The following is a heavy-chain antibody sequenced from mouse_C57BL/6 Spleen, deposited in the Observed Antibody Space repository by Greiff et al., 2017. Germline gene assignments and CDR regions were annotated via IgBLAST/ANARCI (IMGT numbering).Heavy chain of an antibody. V-gene: IGHV1-55*01. CDR2: IYPGSGST. CDR1: GYTFTSYW. Sequence: QVQLQQPGAELVKPGASVKMSCKASGYTFTSYWITWVKQRPGQGLEWIGDIYPGSGSTNYNEKFKSKATLTVDTSSSTAYMQLSSLTSEDSAVYYCARVESTMVTAGGYFDDWGQGTTLTVSS. J-gene: IGHJ2*01. D-gene: IGHD2-2*01. CDR3: ARVESTMVTAGGYFDD.